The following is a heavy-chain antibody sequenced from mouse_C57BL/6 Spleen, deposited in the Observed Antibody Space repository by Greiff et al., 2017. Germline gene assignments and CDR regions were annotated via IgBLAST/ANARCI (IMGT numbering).Heavy chain of an antibody. J-gene: IGHJ2*01. Sequence: EVKLQESGPGLVKPSQSLSLTCSVTGYSITSGYYWNWIRQFPGNKLERMGYISYDGSNNYNPSLKNRISITRDTSKNQFFLKLNSVTTEDTATYYCARGGYSNYVEIDYWGQGTTLTVSS. V-gene: IGHV3-6*01. CDR1: GYSITSGYY. CDR2: ISYDGSN. D-gene: IGHD2-5*01. CDR3: ARGGYSNYVEIDY.